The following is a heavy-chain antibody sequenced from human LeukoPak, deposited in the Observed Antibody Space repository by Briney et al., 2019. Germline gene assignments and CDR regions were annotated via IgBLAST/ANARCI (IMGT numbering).Heavy chain of an antibody. CDR3: ARGPRVRWFDP. CDR2: IYHSGST. V-gene: IGHV4-38-2*01. Sequence: SETLSLTCAVSGYSISSGYYWGWIRQPPGKGLEWIGSIYHSGSTYYNPSLKSRVTISVDTSKNQFSLKLSSVTAADTAVYYCARGPRVRWFDPWGQGTLVTVSS. J-gene: IGHJ5*02. CDR1: GYSISSGYY.